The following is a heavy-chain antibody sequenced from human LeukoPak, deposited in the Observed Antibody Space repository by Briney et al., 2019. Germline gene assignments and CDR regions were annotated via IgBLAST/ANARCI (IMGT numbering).Heavy chain of an antibody. J-gene: IGHJ4*02. Sequence: PSETLSLTCSVSDDSITMYYWSWIRQPAGKGLEWIGRFYTSGSTNYNPSLKSRVTISVDTSKNQFSLKLSSVTAADTAVYYCARGRDGYNFLNRGEYYYFDYWGQGTLVTVSS. CDR1: DDSITMYY. CDR3: ARGRDGYNFLNRGEYYYFDY. D-gene: IGHD5-24*01. CDR2: FYTSGST. V-gene: IGHV4-4*07.